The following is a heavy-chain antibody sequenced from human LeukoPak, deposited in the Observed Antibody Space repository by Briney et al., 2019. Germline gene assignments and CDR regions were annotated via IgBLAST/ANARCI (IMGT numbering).Heavy chain of an antibody. J-gene: IGHJ6*02. D-gene: IGHD5-12*01. CDR2: IYPGDSDT. V-gene: IGHV5-51*01. CDR1: GYSFTSYW. CDR3: ARHFLGHSGYDTPYGMDV. Sequence: GESLKISCKGSGYSFTSYWIGWVRQMPGKGLEWMGIIYPGDSDTRYSPSFQGQVTISADKSISTAYLQWSSLKASDTAMYYCARHFLGHSGYDTPYGMDVWGQGTTVTVSS.